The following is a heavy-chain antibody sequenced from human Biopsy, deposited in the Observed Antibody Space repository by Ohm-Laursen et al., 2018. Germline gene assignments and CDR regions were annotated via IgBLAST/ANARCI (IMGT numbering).Heavy chain of an antibody. Sequence: GASVKVSCKVSGDTLTDLSVHWLRQAPGEGLEWLGGFAPEDGATFYAHKFQGRVTVTEDTSTGTAYMELNSLRSEDTAVYYCATGIRTGWYYFDSWGQGTLVTVSS. J-gene: IGHJ4*02. V-gene: IGHV1-24*01. CDR2: FAPEDGAT. CDR3: ATGIRTGWYYFDS. D-gene: IGHD6-19*01. CDR1: GDTLTDLS.